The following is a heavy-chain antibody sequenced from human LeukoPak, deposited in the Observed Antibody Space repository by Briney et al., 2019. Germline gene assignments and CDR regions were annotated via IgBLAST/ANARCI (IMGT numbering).Heavy chain of an antibody. Sequence: SETLSLTCAVYGGSFSGYYWSWIRQPLGKGLEWIGEINHSGSTNYNPSLKSRVTISVDTSKNQFSLKLSSVTAADTAVYYCARGKAYCTNGVCPRLYYMDVWGKGTTVTVSS. CDR2: INHSGST. CDR3: ARGKAYCTNGVCPRLYYMDV. J-gene: IGHJ6*03. CDR1: GGSFSGYY. V-gene: IGHV4-34*01. D-gene: IGHD2-8*01.